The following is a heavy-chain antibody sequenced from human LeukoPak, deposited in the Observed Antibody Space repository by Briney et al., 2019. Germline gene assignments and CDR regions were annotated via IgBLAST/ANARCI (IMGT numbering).Heavy chain of an antibody. Sequence: GSLRLSCAASGFTFNTYVMSWVRQAPGKGLEWVSAISGSGGGTYYVDSVKGRFTISRDNSKNMLYLRMNSLRAEDTAVYYCATVSSSSPLRPMDVWGQGTTVTVSS. J-gene: IGHJ6*02. V-gene: IGHV3-23*01. D-gene: IGHD2-2*01. CDR1: GFTFNTYV. CDR2: ISGSGGGT. CDR3: ATVSSSSPLRPMDV.